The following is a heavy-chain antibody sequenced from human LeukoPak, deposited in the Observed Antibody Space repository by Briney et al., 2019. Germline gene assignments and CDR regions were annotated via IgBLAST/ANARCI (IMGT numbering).Heavy chain of an antibody. V-gene: IGHV4-4*07. J-gene: IGHJ4*02. Sequence: SETLSLTCTVSGGSFSIYYWSWIRQPAGKGLEWIGRIYTSGSTNYIPSLKSRVTMSVDTSKNQFSLNLSSVTAADTAVYYCARGGSGYSYGKIDSWGQGILVTVSS. CDR1: GGSFSIYY. CDR3: ARGGSGYSYGKIDS. D-gene: IGHD5-18*01. CDR2: IYTSGST.